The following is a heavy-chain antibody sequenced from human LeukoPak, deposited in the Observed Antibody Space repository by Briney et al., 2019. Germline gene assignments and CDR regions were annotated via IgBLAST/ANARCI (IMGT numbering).Heavy chain of an antibody. J-gene: IGHJ3*02. Sequence: PSETLSLTCTVSGYSINSAYYWGWIRQPPGKGLEWIGSMYHSGSTYYNPSLQSRVTISVDTSKNQFSLKLSSVTAADTAVYYCAKSNGYGLVDIWGQGTMVTVSS. CDR1: GYSINSAYY. CDR3: AKSNGYGLVDI. CDR2: MYHSGST. D-gene: IGHD3-10*01. V-gene: IGHV4-38-2*02.